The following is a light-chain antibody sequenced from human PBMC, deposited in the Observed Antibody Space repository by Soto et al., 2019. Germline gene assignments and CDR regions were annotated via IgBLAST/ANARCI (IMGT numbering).Light chain of an antibody. J-gene: IGKJ2*01. CDR3: QQYYSSPPEPST. CDR1: QGISNW. CDR2: ATS. V-gene: IGKV1-12*01. Sequence: DIQMTQSPSSVSASVGDRVTITCRASQGISNWLAWYQQKPGKAPKLLIYATSSLQSGVPSRFAGSGSGTDFTLTISSLQPEDVAVYYCQQYYSSPPEPSTFGQGTKLEI.